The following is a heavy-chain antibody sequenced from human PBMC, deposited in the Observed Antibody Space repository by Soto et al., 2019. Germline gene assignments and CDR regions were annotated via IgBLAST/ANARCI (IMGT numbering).Heavy chain of an antibody. D-gene: IGHD3-22*01. CDR1: GGSISSGGYS. J-gene: IGHJ4*02. V-gene: IGHV4-30-2*01. Sequence: SETLSLTCAVSGGSISSGGYSWSWIRQPPGKGLEWIGYIYHSGSTYYNPSLKSRVIISVDRSKNQFSLKLSSVTAADTAVYYCARTARDSSGYSYYFDYWGQGTLVTVSS. CDR3: ARTARDSSGYSYYFDY. CDR2: IYHSGST.